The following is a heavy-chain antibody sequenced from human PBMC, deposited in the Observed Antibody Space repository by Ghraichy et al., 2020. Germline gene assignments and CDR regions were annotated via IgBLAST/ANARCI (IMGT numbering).Heavy chain of an antibody. CDR3: AKDRDLLRLWFGELSG. CDR2: ISGSGGST. V-gene: IGHV3-23*01. J-gene: IGHJ1*01. CDR1: GFTFSSYA. Sequence: GESLNISCAASGFTFSSYAMSWVRQAPGKGLEWVSAISGSGGSTYYADSVKGRFTISRDNSKNTLYLQMNSLRAEDTAVYYCAKDRDLLRLWFGELSGWGQGTLVTVSS. D-gene: IGHD3-10*01.